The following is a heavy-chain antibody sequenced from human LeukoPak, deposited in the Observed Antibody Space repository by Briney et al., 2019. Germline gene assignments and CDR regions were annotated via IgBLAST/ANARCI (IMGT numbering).Heavy chain of an antibody. D-gene: IGHD3-22*01. Sequence: KSSETLSLTCTVSGGSINTKTHYWACLRQTPGKGLEWIGSVFYNGNTYYNPSLKSRVTISVDTSKNQFSLRLTSVTAADTAVYYCAKHGEDSSGYYADFFDHCGQGTLVTVSS. V-gene: IGHV4-39*01. CDR2: VFYNGNT. J-gene: IGHJ4*02. CDR3: AKHGEDSSGYYADFFDH. CDR1: GGSINTKTHY.